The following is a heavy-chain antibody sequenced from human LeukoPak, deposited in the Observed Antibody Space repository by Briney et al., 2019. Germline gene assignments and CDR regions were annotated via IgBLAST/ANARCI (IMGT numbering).Heavy chain of an antibody. J-gene: IGHJ2*01. CDR2: INHSGST. CDR3: ARNPPGYWYFDL. CDR1: GGSFSGYY. V-gene: IGHV4-34*01. Sequence: PSETLSLTCAVYGGSFSGYYWSWIRQPPEKGLEWIGEINHSGSTNYNPSLKSRVTISVDTSKNQFSLKLSSVTAADTAVYYCARNPPGYWYFDLWGRGTLVTVSS.